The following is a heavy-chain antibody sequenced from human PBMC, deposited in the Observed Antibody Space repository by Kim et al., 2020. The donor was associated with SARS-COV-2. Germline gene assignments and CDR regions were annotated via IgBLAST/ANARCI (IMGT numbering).Heavy chain of an antibody. J-gene: IGHJ5*01. V-gene: IGHV4-34*01. Sequence: SETLSLTCAVSGGSFSGYYWSWIRQPPGKGLEWIGEINHSGSTNYNPSLKSRVTISVDTSKNPFSLKLSSVTAADTAVSYLARGYYYGSGSYSPWDNWF. CDR2: INHSGST. CDR3: ARGYYYGSGSYSPWDNWF. CDR1: GGSFSGYY. D-gene: IGHD3-10*01.